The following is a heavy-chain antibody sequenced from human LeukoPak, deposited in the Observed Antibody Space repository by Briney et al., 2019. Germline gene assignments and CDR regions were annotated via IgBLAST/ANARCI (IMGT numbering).Heavy chain of an antibody. CDR1: GGTFSSCA. CDR3: ARGNWSDAFDV. V-gene: IGHV1-69*05. Sequence: SMKVSCKASGGTFSSCAISWVRQAPGQGLEWMGGITPMVDTAKYAQKFQDRVTITTDESASTAYLDLSSLTSEDTAVYYCARGNWSDAFDVWGQGALVTVSS. J-gene: IGHJ3*01. D-gene: IGHD1-1*01. CDR2: ITPMVDTA.